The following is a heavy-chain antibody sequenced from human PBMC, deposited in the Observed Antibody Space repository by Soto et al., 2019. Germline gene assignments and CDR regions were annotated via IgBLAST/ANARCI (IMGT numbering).Heavy chain of an antibody. CDR3: ASEPSPWFDYGGKREGNWFDP. D-gene: IGHD4-17*01. J-gene: IGHJ5*02. CDR1: GGTFSSYT. Sequence: QVQLVQSGAEVKKPGSSVKVSCKASGGTFSSYTISWVRQAPGQGLEWMGRIIPILGIANYAQKFQGRVTITADKPTSTAYMELSSLRSEDTAVYYCASEPSPWFDYGGKREGNWFDPWGQGTLVTVSS. CDR2: IIPILGIA. V-gene: IGHV1-69*02.